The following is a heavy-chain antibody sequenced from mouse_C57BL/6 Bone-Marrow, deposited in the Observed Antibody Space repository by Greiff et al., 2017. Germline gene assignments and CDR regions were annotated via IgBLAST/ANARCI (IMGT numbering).Heavy chain of an antibody. CDR1: GFTFSSYT. J-gene: IGHJ1*03. CDR2: ISGGGGNT. CDR3: SRQVTTVLATKYFDV. V-gene: IGHV5-9*01. D-gene: IGHD1-1*01. Sequence: VKLMESGGGLVKPGGSLKLSCAASGFTFSSYTMSWVRQTPEKRLQWVAAISGGGGNTYHPDSVKGRFPISRDNDKSILYRQMSSLRSEDTALYYCSRQVTTVLATKYFDVWGTGTTVTVSS.